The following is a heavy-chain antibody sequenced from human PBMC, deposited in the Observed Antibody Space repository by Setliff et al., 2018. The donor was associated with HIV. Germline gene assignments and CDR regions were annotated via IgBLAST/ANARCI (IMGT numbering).Heavy chain of an antibody. Sequence: SETLSLTCTVSGGSISNNGYYWGWVRQPPGKGPEWLGSIYYSGSTSYNPSLKSRVTISVDTSKNQFSLKLSSVTSADTAVYYCARLPSYYYYYYMDVWGKGTTVTVSS. CDR1: GGSISNNGYY. CDR2: IYYSGST. CDR3: ARLPSYYYYYYMDV. J-gene: IGHJ6*03. V-gene: IGHV4-39*01.